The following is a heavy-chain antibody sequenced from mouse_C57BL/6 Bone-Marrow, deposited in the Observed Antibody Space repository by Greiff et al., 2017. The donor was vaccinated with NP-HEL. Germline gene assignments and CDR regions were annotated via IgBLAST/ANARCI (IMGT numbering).Heavy chain of an antibody. V-gene: IGHV1-55*01. CDR3: TLYYGSSYWYFDV. J-gene: IGHJ1*03. Sequence: QVQLQQSGAELVKPGASVKMSCKASGYTFTSYWITWVKPRPGQGLEWIGDIYPGSGSTNYNEKFKSKATLTVDTSSSTAYMQLSSLTSEDSAVYYCTLYYGSSYWYFDVWGTGTTVTVSS. D-gene: IGHD1-1*01. CDR2: IYPGSGST. CDR1: GYTFTSYW.